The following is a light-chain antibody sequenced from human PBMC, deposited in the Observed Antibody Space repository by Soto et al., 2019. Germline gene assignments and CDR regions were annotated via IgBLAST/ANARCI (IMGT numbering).Light chain of an antibody. J-gene: IGKJ4*01. CDR3: QHRSNWPLT. CDR2: DAF. Sequence: EIVLTQSPVTLSLSPGERATLSCRASQSVSSYLAWYQQKPGQAPRLLIYDAFNRATAVPARFSGSGSGTDFTLTISSLEPEDVAVYYCQHRSNWPLTFGGGTKVEI. CDR1: QSVSSY. V-gene: IGKV3-11*01.